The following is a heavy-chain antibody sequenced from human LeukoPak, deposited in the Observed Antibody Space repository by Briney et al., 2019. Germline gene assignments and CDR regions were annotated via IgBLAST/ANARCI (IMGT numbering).Heavy chain of an antibody. CDR3: ARVGATVY. CDR1: GFTFDDYA. CDR2: ISSDGSST. D-gene: IGHD1-26*01. V-gene: IGHV3-74*01. Sequence: GGSLRLSCAASGFTFDDYAMHWVRQAPGKGLVWVSRISSDGSSTSYADSVKGRFTISRDNAKNTLYLQMNSLRAEDTAVYYCARVGATVYWGQGILVTVSS. J-gene: IGHJ4*02.